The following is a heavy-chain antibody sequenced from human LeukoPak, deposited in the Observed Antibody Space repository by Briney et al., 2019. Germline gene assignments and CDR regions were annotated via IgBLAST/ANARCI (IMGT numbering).Heavy chain of an antibody. D-gene: IGHD6-6*01. CDR3: ARARPSSSIKYYFDY. CDR2: IYYSGST. J-gene: IGHJ4*02. V-gene: IGHV4-30-4*08. Sequence: PSQTLSLTCTVSGGSISSGDYYWSWIRQPPGKGLEWIGYIYYSGSTYYNPSLKSRVTISVDTSKNQFSLKLSPVTAADTAVYYCARARPSSSIKYYFDYWGQGTLVTVSS. CDR1: GGSISSGDYY.